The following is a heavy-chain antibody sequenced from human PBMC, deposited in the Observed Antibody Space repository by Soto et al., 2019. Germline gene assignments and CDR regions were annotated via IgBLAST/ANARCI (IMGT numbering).Heavy chain of an antibody. CDR3: ASKGYCSSTSCSKDYYYYYGMDV. CDR2: IIPIFGTA. V-gene: IGHV1-69*13. D-gene: IGHD2-2*01. CDR1: GGTFSSYA. J-gene: IGHJ6*02. Sequence: ASVKVYCKASGGTFSSYAISWVRQAPGQGLEWMGGIIPIFGTANYAQKFQGRVTITADESTSTAYMELSSLRSEDTAVYYCASKGYCSSTSCSKDYYYYYGMDVWGQGTTVTVSS.